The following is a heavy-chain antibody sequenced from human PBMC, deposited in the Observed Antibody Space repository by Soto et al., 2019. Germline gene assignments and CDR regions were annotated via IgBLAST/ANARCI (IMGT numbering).Heavy chain of an antibody. CDR1: RGSISNGDYY. Sequence: SETLSLTCTVSRGSISNGDYYWSWIRQPPGKGLECIGYIYYSGSTYYNPSLDSRVTISVDTSKNQFSLKLSSVTAADTAVYYCARAVYSDVLTGNSWFDPWGQGTLVTVSS. V-gene: IGHV4-30-4*01. D-gene: IGHD3-9*01. CDR2: IYYSGST. J-gene: IGHJ5*02. CDR3: ARAVYSDVLTGNSWFDP.